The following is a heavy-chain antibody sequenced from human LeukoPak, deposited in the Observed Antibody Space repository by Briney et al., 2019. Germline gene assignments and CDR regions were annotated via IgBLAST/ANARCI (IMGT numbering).Heavy chain of an antibody. CDR2: IIPIFGTA. Sequence: SSVKVSCEASGGTFSSYAISWVRQAPGQGLEWMGRIIPIFGTANYAQKFQGRVTITTDESTSTAYMELSSLRSEDTAVYYCARGDYGDYVLPDYWGQGTLVTVSS. V-gene: IGHV1-69*05. D-gene: IGHD4-17*01. CDR1: GGTFSSYA. J-gene: IGHJ4*02. CDR3: ARGDYGDYVLPDY.